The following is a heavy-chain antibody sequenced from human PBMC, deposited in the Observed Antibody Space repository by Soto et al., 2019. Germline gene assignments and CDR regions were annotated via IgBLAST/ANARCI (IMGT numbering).Heavy chain of an antibody. CDR1: GFTFSSYG. Sequence: GGSLRLSCAASGFTFSSYGMHWVRQAPGKGLEWVAVISYDGSNKYYADSVKGRFTISRDNSKNTRYLQMNSMRAEDTAVYYCAKELRGSYDFWSGYPYGMDVWGQGTTVTVSS. D-gene: IGHD3-3*01. CDR2: ISYDGSNK. V-gene: IGHV3-30*18. J-gene: IGHJ6*02. CDR3: AKELRGSYDFWSGYPYGMDV.